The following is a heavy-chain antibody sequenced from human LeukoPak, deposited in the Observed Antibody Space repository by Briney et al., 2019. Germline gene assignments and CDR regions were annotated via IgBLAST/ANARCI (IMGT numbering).Heavy chain of an antibody. J-gene: IGHJ4*02. CDR3: ARRLSSWYAFDY. CDR2: INYSGST. D-gene: IGHD6-13*01. V-gene: IGHV4-59*01. Sequence: SETLSLTCTVSGGSISNYCWSWIRQPPGKGLEWIGYINYSGSTNYNPSLKSRVTISVDTSKNQFSLRLSSVTAADTAVYYCARRLSSWYAFDYWGQGTLVTVSS. CDR1: GGSISNYC.